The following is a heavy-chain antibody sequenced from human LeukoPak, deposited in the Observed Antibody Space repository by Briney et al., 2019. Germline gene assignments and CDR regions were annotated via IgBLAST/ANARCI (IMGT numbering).Heavy chain of an antibody. CDR2: IIPIFGTA. CDR3: ARSTSLVVPAAAY. CDR1: GGTFSSYD. V-gene: IGHV1-69*13. J-gene: IGHJ1*01. Sequence: SVKVSCKASGGTFSSYDISWVRQAPGQGLEWMGGIIPIFGTANYAQKFQGRVTITADESTSTAYMELSSLRSEDTAVYYCARSTSLVVPAAAYWGQGTLVTVSS. D-gene: IGHD2-2*01.